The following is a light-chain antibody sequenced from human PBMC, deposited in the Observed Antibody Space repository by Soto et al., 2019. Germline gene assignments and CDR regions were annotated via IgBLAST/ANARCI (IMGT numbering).Light chain of an antibody. CDR1: QSLLHSNGYTY. CDR2: MNS. V-gene: IGKV2-28*01. CDR3: MQAIRTPFT. J-gene: IGKJ5*01. Sequence: DTVMTQSPFSLPVTPGEPASISCRSSQSLLHSNGYTYLDWYVQKPGQSPQLLIYMNSNRASGVPDRFSGSGSGSDFTLKISRVEAEDVGIYYCMQAIRTPFTFGQGTRLEIK.